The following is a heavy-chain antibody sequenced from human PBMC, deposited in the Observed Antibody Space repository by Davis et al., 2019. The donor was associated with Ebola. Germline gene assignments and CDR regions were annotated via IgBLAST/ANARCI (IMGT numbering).Heavy chain of an antibody. V-gene: IGHV5-51*01. D-gene: IGHD5-18*01. CDR1: GYSFTSYW. Sequence: PGGSLRLSCKGSGYSFTSYWIAWVRQMPGKGLEWMGIIYPGDSDTRYSPSFQGQVTISADKSISTAYLQWSSLKASDTAMYYCARVGYSYGYFDCWGRGTLVTVSA. J-gene: IGHJ4*02. CDR3: ARVGYSYGYFDC. CDR2: IYPGDSDT.